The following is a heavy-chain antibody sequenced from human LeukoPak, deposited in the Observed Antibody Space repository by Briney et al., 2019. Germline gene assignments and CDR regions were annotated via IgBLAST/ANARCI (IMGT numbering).Heavy chain of an antibody. CDR1: GFTFSRYW. CDR3: ARAPAEIGGYYPEYFRH. CDR2: IKSDGST. Sequence: PGGSLRLSCAASGFTFSRYWMHWVRQAPGKGLVWVSRIKSDGSTNYADSVKGRFTISRDNAKNTVSLQMNSLRAEDTGVYYCARAPAEIGGYYPEYFRHWSQGTVVTVSS. J-gene: IGHJ1*01. D-gene: IGHD3-22*01. V-gene: IGHV3-74*01.